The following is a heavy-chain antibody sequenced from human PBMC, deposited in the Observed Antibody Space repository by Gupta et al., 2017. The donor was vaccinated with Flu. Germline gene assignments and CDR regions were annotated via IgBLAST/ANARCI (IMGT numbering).Heavy chain of an antibody. CDR3: ARDDDLNYYYNGVDV. CDR1: GFPFGDFA. CDR2: IIGSGQKT. V-gene: IGHV3-23*01. Sequence: EMLLLESGGALVQPWGSLRLSCVASGFPFGDFAMSWVRQAPGKGLEWISIIIGSGQKTYYADSVKGRFTISRDNSKNTLFLEMNDLRAEDTAVYFCARDDDLNYYYNGVDVWGQGTTVSVSS. D-gene: IGHD3-10*01. J-gene: IGHJ6*02.